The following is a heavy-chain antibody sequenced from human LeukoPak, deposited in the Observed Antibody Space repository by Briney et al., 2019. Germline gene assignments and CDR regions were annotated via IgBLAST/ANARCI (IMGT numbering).Heavy chain of an antibody. CDR2: ISSSSSYI. Sequence: GGSLRLSCAASGFTFSSYSMNRVRQAPGKGLEWVSSISSSSSYIYYADSVKGRFTISRDNAKNSLYLQMNSLRAEDTAVYYCARGYGDYYFDYWGQGTLVTVSS. CDR3: ARGYGDYYFDY. CDR1: GFTFSSYS. V-gene: IGHV3-21*01. J-gene: IGHJ4*02. D-gene: IGHD5-18*01.